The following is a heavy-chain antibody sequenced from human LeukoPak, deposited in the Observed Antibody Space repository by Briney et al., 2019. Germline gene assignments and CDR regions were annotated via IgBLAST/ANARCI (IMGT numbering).Heavy chain of an antibody. D-gene: IGHD6-6*01. J-gene: IGHJ4*02. V-gene: IGHV4-59*08. Sequence: SETLSCTGTVSGGSISCFYWGWIRHPQGQGLVGIRYTYYSGSSNYNPSHESRTTTTENTTNNEYSQQMSPVTAADTAVYYCAGQPWGSSWGIDYWGQGTLVTVSS. CDR2: TYYSGSS. CDR3: AGQPWGSSWGIDY. CDR1: GGSISCFY.